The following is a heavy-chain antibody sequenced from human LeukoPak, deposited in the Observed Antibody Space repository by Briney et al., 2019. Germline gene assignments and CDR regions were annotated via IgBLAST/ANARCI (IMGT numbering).Heavy chain of an antibody. Sequence: PSETLSLTCAVSGGSFSGYYWTWIRQPPGKGLEWIGEINHSGSANYNPSLKSRVTISLDTSKNQFSLKLSSVTAADTAVYYCARGGYCSSTSCYGYYYYGMDVWGQGTTVTVSS. V-gene: IGHV4-34*01. CDR1: GGSFSGYY. J-gene: IGHJ6*02. CDR2: INHSGSA. D-gene: IGHD2-2*01. CDR3: ARGGYCSSTSCYGYYYYGMDV.